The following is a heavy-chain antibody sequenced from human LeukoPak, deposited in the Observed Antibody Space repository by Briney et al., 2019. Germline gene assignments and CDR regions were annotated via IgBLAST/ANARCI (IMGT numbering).Heavy chain of an antibody. J-gene: IGHJ5*02. V-gene: IGHV1-18*01. D-gene: IGHD4-17*01. CDR1: GYTFTSYG. CDR2: INPSGGST. Sequence: ASVKVSCKASGYTFTSYGISWVRQAPGQGLEWMGIINPSGGSTSYAQKFQGRVTMTTDTSTSTAYMELRSLRSDDTAVYYCARVPTVTSYNWFDPWGQGTLVTVSS. CDR3: ARVPTVTSYNWFDP.